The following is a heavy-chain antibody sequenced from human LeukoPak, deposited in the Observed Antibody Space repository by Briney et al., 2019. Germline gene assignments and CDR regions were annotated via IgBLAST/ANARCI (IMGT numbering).Heavy chain of an antibody. CDR3: ARVGDCGGNPYYFDY. J-gene: IGHJ4*02. D-gene: IGHD4-23*01. CDR2: INSDGSST. CDR1: GFTFSSYW. V-gene: IGHV3-74*01. Sequence: PGGSLRLSCAASGFTFSSYWMHWVRQAPGKGLVWVSRINSDGSSTSYADSVKGRFTISRDNAKNTLYLQMNSLRAEDTAVYYCARVGDCGGNPYYFDYWGQGTLVTVSS.